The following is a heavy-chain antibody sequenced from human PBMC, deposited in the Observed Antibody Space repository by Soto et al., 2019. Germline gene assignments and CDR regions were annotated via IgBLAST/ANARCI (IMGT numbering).Heavy chain of an antibody. Sequence: QVQLQQWGAGLLKPSETLSLTCAVYGGSFRGSYWTWIRQPPGTGLGWIGEINHSGSTNYNPSLKSRVTISVDTSQTQFSLKLTSVTAADTAVYYCARDKITVLFDYWGQGTLVTVSS. CDR2: INHSGST. V-gene: IGHV4-34*01. CDR3: ARDKITVLFDY. CDR1: GGSFRGSY. D-gene: IGHD3-10*01. J-gene: IGHJ4*02.